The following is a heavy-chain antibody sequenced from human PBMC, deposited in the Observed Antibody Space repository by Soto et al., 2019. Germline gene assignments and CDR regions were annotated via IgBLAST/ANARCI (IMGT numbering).Heavy chain of an antibody. V-gene: IGHV1-18*01. CDR3: ARSWLGKYYFDY. Sequence: QVQLVQSGAEVKEPGAPVKISCRASGYTFTSYGISWVRQAPGQGLEWMGWISGYSGNTNYAQKFQDRGTMTTDTPTSTAYMELRSPTSADTAVYSCARSWLGKYYFDYWGQGTLVTVSS. CDR2: ISGYSGNT. CDR1: GYTFTSYG. J-gene: IGHJ4*02. D-gene: IGHD6-19*01.